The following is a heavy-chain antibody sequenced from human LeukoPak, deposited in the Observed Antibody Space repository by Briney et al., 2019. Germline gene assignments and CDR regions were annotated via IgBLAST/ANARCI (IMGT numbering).Heavy chain of an antibody. CDR3: ATQGIVGPYYFDY. J-gene: IGHJ4*02. CDR1: GGSISSGGYY. Sequence: SETLSLTCTVSGGSISSGGYYWSWIRQPPGKGLEWIGYIYHSGSTYYNPSLKSRVTISVDRSKNQFSLKLSSVTAADTAVYYCATQGIVGPYYFDYWGQGTLVTVSS. V-gene: IGHV4-30-2*01. D-gene: IGHD3-16*02. CDR2: IYHSGST.